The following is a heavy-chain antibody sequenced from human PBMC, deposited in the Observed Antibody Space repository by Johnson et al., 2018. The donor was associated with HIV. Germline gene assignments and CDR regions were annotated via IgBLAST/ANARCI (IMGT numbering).Heavy chain of an antibody. CDR1: GFTFDDFT. Sequence: QVQLVESGGGLVQPGGSLRLSCAASGFTFDDFTMHWVRQAPGKGLEWVAVISYEGSTKYYADSVKGRFTISRDNSKNTLYLQMNSLRAEDTAVYYCVRDRGTMLLDGAFDIWGQGTMVTVSS. CDR3: VRDRGTMLLDGAFDI. V-gene: IGHV3-30*04. D-gene: IGHD3-10*01. CDR2: ISYEGSTK. J-gene: IGHJ3*02.